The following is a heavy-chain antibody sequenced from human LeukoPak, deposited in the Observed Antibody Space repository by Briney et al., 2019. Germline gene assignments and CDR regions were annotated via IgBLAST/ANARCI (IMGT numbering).Heavy chain of an antibody. Sequence: GGSLRLSCAASGFTFSSYWMNWVRKAPGKGLVWVSRIASDGSSTTYADSVKGRFSISRDNAKNTLYLQMNSLRVEDTAVYYCARGRPHGNDYWGQGTLVTVSS. CDR2: IASDGSST. V-gene: IGHV3-74*01. CDR3: ARGRPHGNDY. J-gene: IGHJ4*02. CDR1: GFTFSSYW. D-gene: IGHD4-23*01.